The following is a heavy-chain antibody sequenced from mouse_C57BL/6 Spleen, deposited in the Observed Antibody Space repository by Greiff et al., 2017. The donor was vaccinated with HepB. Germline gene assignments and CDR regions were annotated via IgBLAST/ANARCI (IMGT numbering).Heavy chain of an antibody. D-gene: IGHD3-2*01. CDR3: ASLDRDGYIEV. V-gene: IGHV7-1*01. J-gene: IGHJ1*03. Sequence: VMLVESGGGLVQSGRSLRLSCATPGFTLSDFYMEWVRQAPGKGLEWIAASRNKANDYTTEYSASVKGRFIVSRYTSQSILYLQMNALRAQDTAIYYWASLDRDGYIEVWGTGTTVTVSS. CDR2: SRNKANDYTT. CDR1: GFTLSDFY.